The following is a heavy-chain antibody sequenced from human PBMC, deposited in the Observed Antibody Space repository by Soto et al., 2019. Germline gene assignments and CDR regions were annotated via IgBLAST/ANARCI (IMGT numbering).Heavy chain of an antibody. D-gene: IGHD3-3*01. CDR3: ARGAVALAGCWSGHYSFAS. CDR2: IYDSGST. V-gene: IGHV4-31*03. J-gene: IGHJ4*02. Sequence: SETLSLTCTVSGVSISSVGYCWIWIRQYSGKGLEWIGNIYDSGSTYHNPSLKSRVTISVDTSKNQFSLKLSSVTAADTAVYYCARGAVALAGCWSGHYSFASWGQGNLVTVSS. CDR1: GVSISSVGYC.